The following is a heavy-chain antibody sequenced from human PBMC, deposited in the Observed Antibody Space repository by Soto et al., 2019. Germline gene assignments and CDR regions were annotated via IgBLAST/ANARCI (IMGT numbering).Heavy chain of an antibody. V-gene: IGHV1-69*01. CDR1: GGTFSSYA. CDR3: ARDQGANGDYVWYFDL. D-gene: IGHD4-17*01. Sequence: QVQLVQSGAEGKKPGSSVKVSCKASGGTFSSYAISWVRQAPGQGLEWMGGIIPIFGTANYAQKFKGRVTITADESTSTAYMELRRLRSEDTAVYYCARDQGANGDYVWYFDLWGRGTLVTVSS. CDR2: IIPIFGTA. J-gene: IGHJ2*01.